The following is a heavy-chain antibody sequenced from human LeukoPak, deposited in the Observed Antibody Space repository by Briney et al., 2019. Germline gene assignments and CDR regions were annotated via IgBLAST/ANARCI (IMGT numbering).Heavy chain of an antibody. V-gene: IGHV3-15*01. Sequence: PGGSLRLSCAASGFTFDEYGMSWVRQAPGKGLEWVGRIKSKNDGGTTDYAAPVKGRFTISRDDSKNTLYLQMNSLKTEDTAVYYCTTEFVVVVPAAMGTHYFDYWGQGTLVTVSS. CDR2: IKSKNDGGTT. J-gene: IGHJ4*02. CDR1: GFTFDEYG. CDR3: TTEFVVVVPAAMGTHYFDY. D-gene: IGHD2-2*01.